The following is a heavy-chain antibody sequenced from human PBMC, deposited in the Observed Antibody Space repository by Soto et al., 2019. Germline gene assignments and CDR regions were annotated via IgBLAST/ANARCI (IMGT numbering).Heavy chain of an antibody. Sequence: PSETLSLTCTVSGASVSSGDYYWSSIRQSPGKGLEWIGYIYYSGDSYYNPSLKGRLTISIDTSKNQFSLILNSVTVADTAIYYCVGTGTTDDYWGRGNLVT. J-gene: IGHJ4*02. CDR2: IYYSGDS. CDR3: VGTGTTDDY. CDR1: GASVSSGDYY. V-gene: IGHV4-30-4*01. D-gene: IGHD4-17*01.